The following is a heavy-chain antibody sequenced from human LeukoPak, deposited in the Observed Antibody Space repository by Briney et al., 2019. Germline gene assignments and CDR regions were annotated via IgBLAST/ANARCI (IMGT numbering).Heavy chain of an antibody. CDR1: GGSISSGSYY. CDR3: RITDYYYGMDV. CDR2: IYTSGST. J-gene: IGHJ6*02. V-gene: IGHV4-61*02. D-gene: IGHD3-16*01. Sequence: SQTLSLTCTVSGGSISSGSYYWSWIRQPAGKGLEWIGRIYTSGSTNYNPSLKSRVTISVDTSRNQFSLKLSSVTAADTAVYYCRITDYYYGMDVWGQGTTVTVSS.